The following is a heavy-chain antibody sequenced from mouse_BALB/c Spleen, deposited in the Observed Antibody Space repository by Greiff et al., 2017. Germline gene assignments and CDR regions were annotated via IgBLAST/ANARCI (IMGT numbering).Heavy chain of an antibody. D-gene: IGHD1-1*01. CDR1: GFTFSSFG. CDR3: ARSIHYYGSSYDYFDY. Sequence: DVMLVESGGGLVQPGGSRKLSCAASGFTFSSFGMHWVRQAPEKGLEWVAYISSGSSTIYYADTVKGRFTISRDNPKNTLFLQMTSLRSEDTAMYYCARSIHYYGSSYDYFDYWGQGTTLTVSS. V-gene: IGHV5-17*02. J-gene: IGHJ2*01. CDR2: ISSGSSTI.